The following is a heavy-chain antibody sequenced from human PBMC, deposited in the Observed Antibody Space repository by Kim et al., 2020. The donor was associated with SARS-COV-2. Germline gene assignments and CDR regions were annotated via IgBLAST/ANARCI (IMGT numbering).Heavy chain of an antibody. CDR3: ARGVVVVPAAIEGKAVFDI. V-gene: IGHV4-34*01. CDR2: INHSGST. Sequence: SETLSLTCAVYGGSFSGYYWSWIRQPPGKGLEWIGEINHSGSTNYNPSLKSRVTISVDTSKNQFSLKLSSVTAADTAVYYCARGVVVVPAAIEGKAVFDIWGQGTMVTVSS. J-gene: IGHJ3*02. D-gene: IGHD2-2*01. CDR1: GGSFSGYY.